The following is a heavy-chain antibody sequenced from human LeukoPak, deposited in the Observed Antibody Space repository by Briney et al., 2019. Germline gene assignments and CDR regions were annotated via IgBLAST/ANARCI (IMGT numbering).Heavy chain of an antibody. Sequence: SETLSLTCTVSDGSISNHYWSWIRQPPGKGLEWIGYNYYSGSTNYNPSLKSRVTISVDTSKNQFSLKLSSVTAADTAVYYCARVRTAGYDFWSGYSRYYGMDVWGQGTTVTVSS. D-gene: IGHD3-3*01. CDR3: ARVRTAGYDFWSGYSRYYGMDV. V-gene: IGHV4-59*11. J-gene: IGHJ6*02. CDR1: DGSISNHY. CDR2: NYYSGST.